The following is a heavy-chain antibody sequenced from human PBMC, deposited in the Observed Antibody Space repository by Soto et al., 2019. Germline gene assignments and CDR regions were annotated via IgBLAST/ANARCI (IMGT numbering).Heavy chain of an antibody. V-gene: IGHV3-30-3*01. J-gene: IGHJ3*02. CDR1: GFTISNYG. CDR3: TTLSIFDI. Sequence: QSGGSLRLSCAASGFTISNYGMHWVRQAPGKGLEWVAVISYDGTITYYADSVKGRFTISRDNSKNTLYLQMNSLRTEDTAVYYCTTLSIFDIWGQGTMVTVSS. D-gene: IGHD3-3*02. CDR2: ISYDGTIT.